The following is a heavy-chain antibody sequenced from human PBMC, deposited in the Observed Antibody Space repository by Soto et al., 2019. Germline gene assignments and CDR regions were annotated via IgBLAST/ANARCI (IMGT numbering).Heavy chain of an antibody. D-gene: IGHD5-12*01. CDR2: INPNSGGT. CDR1: GYTFTGYY. Sequence: ASVKVSCKASGYTFTGYYMHWVRQAPGQGLEWMGWINPNSGGTNYAQKFQGWVTMTRDTSISTAYMELSRLRSDDTAVYYCARQIYVEKATMGEGYDYWGQGTLVTVSS. V-gene: IGHV1-2*04. J-gene: IGHJ4*02. CDR3: ARQIYVEKATMGEGYDY.